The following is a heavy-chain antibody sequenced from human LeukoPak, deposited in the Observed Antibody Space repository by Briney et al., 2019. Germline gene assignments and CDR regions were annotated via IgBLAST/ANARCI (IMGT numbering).Heavy chain of an antibody. V-gene: IGHV1-46*01. D-gene: IGHD6-13*01. J-gene: IGHJ4*02. CDR3: ARVWAISSAGPPGC. CDR2: IDPRGGST. Sequence: ASVKVSCRSSGYNFIDYYIHWVRQAPGQGLEWMGIIDPRGGSTSYAQKFQGRVSMTRDTSTSTVYLDLSSLRSEDTAMYYCARVWAISSAGPPGCWGQGTLVTVSS. CDR1: GYNFIDYY.